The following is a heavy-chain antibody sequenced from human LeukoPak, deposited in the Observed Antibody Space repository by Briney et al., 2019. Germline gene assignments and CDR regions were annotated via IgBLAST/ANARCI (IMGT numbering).Heavy chain of an antibody. J-gene: IGHJ4*02. D-gene: IGHD5-24*01. CDR3: ARSSRDPFDY. V-gene: IGHV4-59*01. Sequence: SETLSLTCTVSGGSISSYYWSWIRQPPGKGLEWIGYIYYSGSTNYNPSLKSRVTIPVDTSKNQFSLKLSSVTAADTAVYYCARSSRDPFDYWGQGTLVTVSS. CDR1: GGSISSYY. CDR2: IYYSGST.